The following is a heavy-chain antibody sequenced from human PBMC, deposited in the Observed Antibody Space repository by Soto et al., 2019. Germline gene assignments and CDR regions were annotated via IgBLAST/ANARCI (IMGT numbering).Heavy chain of an antibody. J-gene: IGHJ5*02. CDR3: ARYSSGWARFDP. D-gene: IGHD6-19*01. Sequence: SVKVSCKASGGTFSSYAISWVRQAPGQGLEWMGGIIPIFGTANYAQKFQGRVTITADESTSTAYMELSSLRSEDTAVYYCARYSSGWARFDPWGQGTLVTVSS. CDR2: IIPIFGTA. CDR1: GGTFSSYA. V-gene: IGHV1-69*13.